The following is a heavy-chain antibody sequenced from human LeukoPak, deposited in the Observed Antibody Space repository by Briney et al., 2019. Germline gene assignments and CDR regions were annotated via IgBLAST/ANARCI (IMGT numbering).Heavy chain of an antibody. CDR1: GFTFSSYE. CDR2: IYYSGST. V-gene: IGHV4-39*07. J-gene: IGHJ4*02. Sequence: GSLRLSCAASGFTFSSYEMNWVRQPPGKGLEWIGSIYYSGSTYYNPSLKSRVTISVDTSKNQFSLKLSSVTAADTAVYYCARVDGSSPHFDYWGQGTLVTVSS. CDR3: ARVDGSSPHFDY. D-gene: IGHD6-6*01.